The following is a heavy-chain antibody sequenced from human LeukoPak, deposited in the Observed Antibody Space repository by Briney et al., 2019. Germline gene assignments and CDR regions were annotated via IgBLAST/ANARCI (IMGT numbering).Heavy chain of an antibody. J-gene: IGHJ5*02. CDR1: GFTVSSNY. CDR3: AKVPRQHDNWFDP. Sequence: GGSLRLSCAASGFTVSSNYMSWVRQAPGKGLEWVSVIYSGGSTYYADSVKGRFTISRDNSKNTLHLQMNSLRAEDTAIYYCAKVPRQHDNWFDPWGQGTLVTVSS. CDR2: IYSGGST. V-gene: IGHV3-53*01. D-gene: IGHD3-9*01.